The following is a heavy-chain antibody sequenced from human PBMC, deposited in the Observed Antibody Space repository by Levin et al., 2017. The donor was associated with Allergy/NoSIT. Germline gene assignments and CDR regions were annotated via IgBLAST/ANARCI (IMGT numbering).Heavy chain of an antibody. J-gene: IGHJ3*02. CDR2: IYYSGST. Sequence: SETLSLTCTVSGGSISSSSYYWGWIRQPPGKGLEWIGSIYYSGSTYYNPSLKSRVTISVDTSKNQFSLKLSSVTAADTAVYYCARVEGYDSSGYYLQAFDIWGQGTMVTVSS. V-gene: IGHV4-39*01. CDR1: GGSISSSSYY. CDR3: ARVEGYDSSGYYLQAFDI. D-gene: IGHD3-22*01.